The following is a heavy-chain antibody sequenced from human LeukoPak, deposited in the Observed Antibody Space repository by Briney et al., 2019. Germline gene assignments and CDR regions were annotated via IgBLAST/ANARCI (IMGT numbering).Heavy chain of an antibody. J-gene: IGHJ6*03. D-gene: IGHD2-8*01. CDR1: GFTFDDYT. CDR3: AKDRCSNGVGCYYYYMDV. V-gene: IGHV3-43*01. CDR2: ISWDGGST. Sequence: GGSLRLSCAASGFTFDDYTMHCVRQAPGKGLEWVSHISWDGGSTYYADSVKGRFTISRDNSKNSLYLQMNSLRAEDTAVYYCAKDRCSNGVGCYYYYMDVWGKGTTVTISS.